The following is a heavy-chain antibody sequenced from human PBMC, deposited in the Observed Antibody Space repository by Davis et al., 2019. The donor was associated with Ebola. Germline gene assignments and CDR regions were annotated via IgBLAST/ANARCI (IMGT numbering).Heavy chain of an antibody. CDR3: ARDDCGSTSCYGFAHGYMDV. Sequence: GESLKISCAASGFTFSSYAMHWVRQAPGRGLEWVGIISHDGSNEYYADSVKGRFTISRDNSKNTLFLQMNTLRGEDTALYYCARDDCGSTSCYGFAHGYMDVWGKGTTVTVSS. D-gene: IGHD2-2*01. V-gene: IGHV3-30-3*01. J-gene: IGHJ6*03. CDR1: GFTFSSYA. CDR2: ISHDGSNE.